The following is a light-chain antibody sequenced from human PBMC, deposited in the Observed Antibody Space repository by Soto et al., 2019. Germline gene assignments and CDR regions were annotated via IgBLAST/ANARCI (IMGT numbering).Light chain of an antibody. CDR3: SSHTSSSTLLYV. CDR2: DVS. Sequence: QSALTQPASVSGSPGQSITISCTGTSSDVGGYNYVSWYQQHPGKAPKLMIYDVSNRPSGVSNRFSGSKSGNTASLTISGFQAEDEADYYCSSHTSSSTLLYVFGTGTKPTVL. J-gene: IGLJ1*01. V-gene: IGLV2-14*01. CDR1: SSDVGGYNY.